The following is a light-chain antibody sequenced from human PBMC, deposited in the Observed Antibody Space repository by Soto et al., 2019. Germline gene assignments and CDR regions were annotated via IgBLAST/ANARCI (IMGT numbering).Light chain of an antibody. CDR1: QSVSSSY. CDR2: GGS. CDR3: QQYGSSPLT. Sequence: VVTQSPVTLSLSPGARATLSCRASQSVSSSYLAWYQQKPGQAPRLLIYGGSSRATGIPDRFGGSGSGTIFTLTISRLEPEDFAVYYCQQYGSSPLTFGGGTNVDIK. J-gene: IGKJ4*01. V-gene: IGKV3-20*01.